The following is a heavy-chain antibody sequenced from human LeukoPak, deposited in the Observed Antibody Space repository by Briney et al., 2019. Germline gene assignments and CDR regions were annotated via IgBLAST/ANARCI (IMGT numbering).Heavy chain of an antibody. CDR2: IYPGDSDT. D-gene: IGHD2-15*01. Sequence: GEALKISSKGSGYSFTSYWIGWVRRMPGKGLEWMGIIYPGDSDTRYSPSFQGQVTISADKSISTAYLQWSSLKASDTAMYYCARRRYCSGGSCPYSFDYWGQGTLVTVSS. V-gene: IGHV5-51*01. CDR1: GYSFTSYW. CDR3: ARRRYCSGGSCPYSFDY. J-gene: IGHJ4*02.